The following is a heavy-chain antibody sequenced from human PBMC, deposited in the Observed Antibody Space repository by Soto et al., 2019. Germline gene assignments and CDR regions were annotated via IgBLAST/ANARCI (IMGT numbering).Heavy chain of an antibody. CDR1: GYTFTSYY. J-gene: IGHJ5*02. CDR3: ARVRYYGSGSSRNWFDP. Sequence: ASVKVSCKASGYTFTSYYMHWVRQAPGQGLEWMGIINPSGGSTSYAQKFQGRVTMTRDTSTSTVYMELSSLRSEDTAVYYCARVRYYGSGSSRNWFDPWGQGPLVTVSS. D-gene: IGHD3-10*01. V-gene: IGHV1-46*01. CDR2: INPSGGST.